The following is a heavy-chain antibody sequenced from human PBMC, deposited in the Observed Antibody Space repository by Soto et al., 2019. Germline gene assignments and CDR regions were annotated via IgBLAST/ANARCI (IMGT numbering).Heavy chain of an antibody. D-gene: IGHD3-3*01. J-gene: IGHJ5*02. CDR2: ISGSGGST. CDR3: AKPHRGRITIFGVEGGFDP. V-gene: IGHV3-23*01. Sequence: GGSLRLSCAASGFTFSSYAMSWVRQAPGKGLEWVSAISGSGGSTYYADSVKGRFTISRDNSKNTLYLQMNSLRAEDTAVYYCAKPHRGRITIFGVEGGFDPWGQGTLVTVSS. CDR1: GFTFSSYA.